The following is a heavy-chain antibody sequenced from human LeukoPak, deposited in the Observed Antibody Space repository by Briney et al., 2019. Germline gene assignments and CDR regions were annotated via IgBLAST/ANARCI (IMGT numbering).Heavy chain of an antibody. CDR2: IYSGGST. D-gene: IGHD2-15*01. CDR1: GFTVSSNY. V-gene: IGHV3-53*04. CDR3: ARDLGYCSGGSCYKGWFDP. Sequence: GGSLRLSCAASGFTVSSNYMSWVRQAPGKGLEWVSVIYSGGSTYYADSVKGRFTISRHNSRNTLYLQMNSLRAEDTAVYYCARDLGYCSGGSCYKGWFDPWGQGTLVTVSS. J-gene: IGHJ5*02.